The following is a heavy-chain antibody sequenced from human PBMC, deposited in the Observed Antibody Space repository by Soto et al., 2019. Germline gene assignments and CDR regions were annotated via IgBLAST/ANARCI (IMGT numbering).Heavy chain of an antibody. CDR2: IYWDDDK. J-gene: IGHJ5*02. D-gene: IGHD1-1*01. CDR1: WFSLSTSGVG. CDR3: AHRLQLERSSYNWFDP. Sequence: SGPTLVNPTQTLTLTCTFSWFSLSTSGVGVGWIRQPPGKALEWLALIYWDDDKRYSPSLKSRLTITKDTSKNQVVLTMTNMDPVDTATYYCAHRLQLERSSYNWFDPWGQGTLVTVSS. V-gene: IGHV2-5*02.